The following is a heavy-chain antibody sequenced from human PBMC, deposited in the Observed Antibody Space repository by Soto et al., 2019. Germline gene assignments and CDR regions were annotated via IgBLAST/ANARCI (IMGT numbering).Heavy chain of an antibody. V-gene: IGHV1-18*01. D-gene: IGHD3-10*01. CDR3: ARDARGDEAPMDY. Sequence: GASVKVSCKASGYTFSSYGISWVRQAPGQGLEWMGWISAYNGNTNYAQKLQGRVTMTTDTSTSTAYMELSRLRSGDTAVYYCARDARGDEAPMDYWGQGTLVTVSS. J-gene: IGHJ4*02. CDR2: ISAYNGNT. CDR1: GYTFSSYG.